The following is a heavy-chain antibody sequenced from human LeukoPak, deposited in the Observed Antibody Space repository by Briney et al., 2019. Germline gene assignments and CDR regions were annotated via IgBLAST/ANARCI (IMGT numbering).Heavy chain of an antibody. CDR3: ARFSVVPTSFDY. J-gene: IGHJ4*02. D-gene: IGHD5-12*01. CDR1: GFTFSSHW. CDR2: IKQDGSEK. Sequence: PGGSLRLSCAASGFTFSSHWMSWVRQAPGKGLEWVANIKQDGSEKYYVDSVKGRFTISRDNAKNSLSLQMNSLRAEDTAVYHCARFSVVPTSFDYWGQGTLVTVSS. V-gene: IGHV3-7*01.